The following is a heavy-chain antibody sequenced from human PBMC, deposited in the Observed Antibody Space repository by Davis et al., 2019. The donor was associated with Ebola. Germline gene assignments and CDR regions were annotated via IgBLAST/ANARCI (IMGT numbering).Heavy chain of an antibody. V-gene: IGHV3-74*01. CDR3: ARDVAGRAGY. J-gene: IGHJ4*02. Sequence: GESLKISCATSGFTSSDYGMNWVRQAPGKGLEWVSRIDTDGSTTNYADSVRGRFTIARDNAKNTLFLQMNSLRADDTAVYYCARDVAGRAGYWGQGTLVTVSS. CDR2: IDTDGSTT. D-gene: IGHD1-14*01. CDR1: GFTSSDYG.